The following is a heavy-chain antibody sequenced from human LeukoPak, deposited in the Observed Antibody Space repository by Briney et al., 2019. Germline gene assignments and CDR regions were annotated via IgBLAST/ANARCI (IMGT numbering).Heavy chain of an antibody. CDR1: GGSFSGYY. J-gene: IGHJ5*02. V-gene: IGHV4-34*01. Sequence: SETLSLTCAVYGGSFSGYYWSWIRQPPGKGLEWIGEINHSGSTNYNPSLKSRVTISVDTSKNQFSLKLSSVTAADTAVYYCARLSRLYCGGDCYSRRHWFDPWGQGTLVTVSS. D-gene: IGHD2-21*02. CDR3: ARLSRLYCGGDCYSRRHWFDP. CDR2: INHSGST.